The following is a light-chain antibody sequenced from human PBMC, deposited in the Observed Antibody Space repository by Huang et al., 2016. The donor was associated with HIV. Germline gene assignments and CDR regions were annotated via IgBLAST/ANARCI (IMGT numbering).Light chain of an antibody. J-gene: IGKJ2*01. Sequence: EIVLTQSPASLSLSPGERARLSCGASQSVSSRYLAWFQKKPGLPPRLLIYDAAVRAPGIPDRFSGGGSGTDFTLTISRLEPEDFAVYYCQQYGSSSYTFGQGTKLEIK. V-gene: IGKV3D-20*01. CDR1: QSVSSRY. CDR3: QQYGSSSYT. CDR2: DAA.